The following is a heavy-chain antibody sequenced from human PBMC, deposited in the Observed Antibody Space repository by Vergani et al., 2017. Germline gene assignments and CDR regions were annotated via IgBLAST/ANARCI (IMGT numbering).Heavy chain of an antibody. CDR1: GFTIDDYA. CDR2: MSWNSGSI. CDR3: AKDMEPADYGGNQGTGAFDI. D-gene: IGHD4-23*01. J-gene: IGHJ3*02. V-gene: IGHV3-9*01. Sequence: EVQLVESGGGLVQPGRSLRLSCAASGFTIDDYAMHWVRQAPGKGLEWVSGMSWNSGSIGYADSVKGRFTISRDNAKNSLYLQMNSLRAEDTALYYCAKDMEPADYGGNQGTGAFDIWGQGTMVTVSS.